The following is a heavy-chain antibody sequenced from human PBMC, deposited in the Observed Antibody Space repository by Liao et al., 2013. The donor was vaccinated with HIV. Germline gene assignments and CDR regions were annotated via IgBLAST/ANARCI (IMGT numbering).Heavy chain of an antibody. D-gene: IGHD5-24*01. V-gene: IGHV4-34*11. CDR2: IHYSGST. Sequence: QVQLQEWGAGLLKPSETLSLTCAVYGGSLSGYYWSWIRQIPGKGLEWIGYIHYSGSTNYNPSFKSRVTISVDMSKNQVSLKLRSVTAADTAVYFCARWLGNNHGLDYWGQGTLVPVSS. J-gene: IGHJ4*02. CDR3: ARWLGNNHGLDY. CDR1: GGSLSGYY.